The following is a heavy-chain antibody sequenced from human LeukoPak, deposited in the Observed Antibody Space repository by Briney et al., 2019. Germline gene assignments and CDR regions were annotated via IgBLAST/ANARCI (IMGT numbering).Heavy chain of an antibody. D-gene: IGHD6-19*01. J-gene: IGHJ4*02. CDR3: ARDGFSIAVAAPDY. CDR1: GYTFTSYG. Sequence: ASVKVSCKASGYTFTSYGISWVRQAPGQGLEWMGWISAYNGNTNYAQKLQGRVTMTTDTSTSTAYMELRSLRSDDTAVYYRARDGFSIAVAAPDYWGQGTLVTVSS. CDR2: ISAYNGNT. V-gene: IGHV1-18*01.